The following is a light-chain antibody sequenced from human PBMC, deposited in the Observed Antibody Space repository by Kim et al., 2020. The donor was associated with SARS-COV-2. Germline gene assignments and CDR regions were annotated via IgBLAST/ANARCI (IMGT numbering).Light chain of an antibody. CDR2: SEN. V-gene: IGLV3-19*01. CDR3: ASRDSASNSRM. J-gene: IGLJ3*02. Sequence: AVGRTVRITCQGDNLRSHYASWYQQKPGQAPVLVIYSENRRPSGIPDRFSASRSGNTAVLTVTGAQAEDEADYYCASRDSASNSRMFGGGTQLTVL. CDR1: NLRSHY.